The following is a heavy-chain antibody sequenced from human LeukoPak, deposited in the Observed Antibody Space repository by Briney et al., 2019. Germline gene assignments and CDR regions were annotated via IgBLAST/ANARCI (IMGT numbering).Heavy chain of an antibody. Sequence: SGPTLVKPTQTLTLTCTFSGFSLSTSGVGVGWIRQPPGKALEWLALIYWNDDKRYSPSLKSRLTITKDTSKNQVVLTMTNMDPVDTATYYCAHRPGLRNDFDYWGQGTLVTVSS. CDR3: AHRPGLRNDFDY. CDR2: IYWNDDK. V-gene: IGHV2-5*01. CDR1: GFSLSTSGVG. D-gene: IGHD4-17*01. J-gene: IGHJ4*02.